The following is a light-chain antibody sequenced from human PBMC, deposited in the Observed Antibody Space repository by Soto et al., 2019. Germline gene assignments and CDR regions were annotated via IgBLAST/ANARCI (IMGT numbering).Light chain of an antibody. CDR3: QSYDSSLSGLYV. CDR2: VNN. J-gene: IGLJ1*01. Sequence: QSVLTQPPSVSAAPGQKVTISCSGSSSNIGNNYVSWYQQLPGTAPKLLIYVNNIRPSGVPDRFSGSKSGTSASLAITGLQAEDEADYYCQSYDSSLSGLYVFGTGTKVTVL. V-gene: IGLV1-40*01. CDR1: SSNIGNNY.